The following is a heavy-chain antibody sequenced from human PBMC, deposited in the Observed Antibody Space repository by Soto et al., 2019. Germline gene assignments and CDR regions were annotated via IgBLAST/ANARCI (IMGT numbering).Heavy chain of an antibody. CDR3: ARASGGRFLEWLLYGIAAAAPTRDDY. CDR2: ISYDGSNK. J-gene: IGHJ4*02. Sequence: GGSLRLSCAASGFTFSSYAMHWVRQAPGKGLEWVAVISYDGSNKYYADSVKGRFTISRDNSKNTLYLQMNSLRAEDTAVYYCARASGGRFLEWLLYGIAAAAPTRDDYWGQGTLVTVSS. V-gene: IGHV3-30-3*01. CDR1: GFTFSSYA. D-gene: IGHD3-3*01.